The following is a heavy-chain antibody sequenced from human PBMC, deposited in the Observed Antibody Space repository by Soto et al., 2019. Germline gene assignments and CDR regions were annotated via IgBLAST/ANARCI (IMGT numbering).Heavy chain of an antibody. J-gene: IGHJ5*02. Sequence: SETLSLTCTVSGASVSSFYWSWIRQPPGKGLEWIGYNYYSRTSNYNPSLNRRATISIDTSKNQFSLRLGSVTAADTAVYYCATSLTESSEINWFDPWGQGTLVTVSS. V-gene: IGHV4-59*02. CDR3: ATSLTESSEINWFDP. D-gene: IGHD3-22*01. CDR1: GASVSSFY. CDR2: NYYSRTS.